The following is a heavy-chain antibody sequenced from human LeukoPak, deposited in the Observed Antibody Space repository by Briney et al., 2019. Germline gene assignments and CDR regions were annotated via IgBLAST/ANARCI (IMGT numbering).Heavy chain of an antibody. CDR3: AKVATAMVTLGPFDY. V-gene: IGHV3-23*01. D-gene: IGHD5-18*01. CDR1: GFTFSSYA. Sequence: GGSLRLSCAASGFTFSSYAMSWVRQAPGKGLEWVSAISGSGGSTYYADSVKGRFTISRYNSKNALYLQMNSLRAEDTAVYYCAKVATAMVTLGPFDYGGQGTLVTVSS. CDR2: ISGSGGST. J-gene: IGHJ4*02.